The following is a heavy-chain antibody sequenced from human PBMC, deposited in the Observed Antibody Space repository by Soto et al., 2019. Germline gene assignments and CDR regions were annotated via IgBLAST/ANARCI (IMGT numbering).Heavy chain of an antibody. D-gene: IGHD2-15*01. CDR3: ARDDVSGSYWYFDL. CDR2: IYYSGST. J-gene: IGHJ2*01. CDR1: GGSISSYY. Sequence: QVQLQESGPGLVKPSETLSLTCTVSGGSISSYYWSWIRQPPGKGLEWIGYIYYSGSTNYNPSLMSRVTISVDTSKNQFSLKLSSVTAADTAVYYCARDDVSGSYWYFDLWGRGTLVTVSS. V-gene: IGHV4-59*01.